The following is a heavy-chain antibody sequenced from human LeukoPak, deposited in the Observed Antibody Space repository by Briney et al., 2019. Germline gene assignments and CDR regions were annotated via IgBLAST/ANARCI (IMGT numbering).Heavy chain of an antibody. CDR2: INPSGGGR. D-gene: IGHD6-6*01. CDR3: ARVLVSVFEYSSSSGHDVFEI. Sequence: ASVKVSCKASGYTFTSYDINWVRQATGQGLEWMGIINPSGGGRSYAQKFQGRVTMTRDMSTSTVYMELSSLRSEDTAVYYCARVLVSVFEYSSSSGHDVFEIWGQGTMVTVSS. V-gene: IGHV1-46*01. CDR1: GYTFTSYD. J-gene: IGHJ3*02.